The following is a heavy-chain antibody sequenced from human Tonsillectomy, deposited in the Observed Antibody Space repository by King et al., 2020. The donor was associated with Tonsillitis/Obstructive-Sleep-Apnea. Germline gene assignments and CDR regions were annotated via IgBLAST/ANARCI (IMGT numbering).Heavy chain of an antibody. J-gene: IGHJ5*02. V-gene: IGHV3-48*03. Sequence: VQLVESGGGLVRPGGSLRLSCAASGFIFSSYEMNWVRQAPGKGLEWVSYISSSGFTIFYADSVKGRFTISRDNTKNSLYLQMSSLRAEDTAVYYCARAGHDFLYGYNSWFDPWGQGTLVTVSS. CDR2: ISSSGFTI. D-gene: IGHD3-3*01. CDR3: ARAGHDFLYGYNSWFDP. CDR1: GFIFSSYE.